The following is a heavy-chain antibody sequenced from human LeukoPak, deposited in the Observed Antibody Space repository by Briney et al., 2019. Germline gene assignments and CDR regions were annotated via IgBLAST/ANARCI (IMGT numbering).Heavy chain of an antibody. J-gene: IGHJ5*02. CDR2: ISSSSSYI. CDR3: ARGSEKGGYSYGYRPYNWFDP. V-gene: IGHV3-21*04. CDR1: GFTFSSYS. Sequence: GGSLRLSCAASGFTFSSYSMNWVRQAPGKGLEWVSSISSSSSYIYYADSVKGRFTISRDNAKNSLYLQMNSLRAEDTAVYYCARGSEKGGYSYGYRPYNWFDPWGQGTLVTVSS. D-gene: IGHD5-18*01.